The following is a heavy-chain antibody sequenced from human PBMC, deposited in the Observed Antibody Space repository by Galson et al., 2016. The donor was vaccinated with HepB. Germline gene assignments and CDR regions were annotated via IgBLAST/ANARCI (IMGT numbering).Heavy chain of an antibody. CDR1: GFTFSGYA. CDR3: ARSVNQGAFDY. V-gene: IGHV3-23*01. J-gene: IGHJ4*02. CDR2: ISGSGGST. Sequence: SLRLSCAASGFTFSGYAMSWVRQAPGKGLEWVSAISGSGGSTYYADSVKGRFTISRDNSKHTLYLQMNSLSAEDTAVYYCARSVNQGAFDYWGQGTLVTVSS. D-gene: IGHD4-11*01.